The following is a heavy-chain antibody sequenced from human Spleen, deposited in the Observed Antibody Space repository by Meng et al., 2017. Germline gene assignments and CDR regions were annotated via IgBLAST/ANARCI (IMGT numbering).Heavy chain of an antibody. CDR2: IYHDGST. CDR1: RGRLQCCYVY. V-gene: IGHV4-39*01. D-gene: IGHD3-10*01. Sequence: PAATLSLPCTVSRGRLQCCYVYLALIPQLPGKGLEVTWAIYHDGSTYYNPSLQSRVTMFVDTSKNQFSLMLTSVTATDTAVYYCARRRGGSGRDCWGQGTLVTVSS. CDR3: ARRRGGSGRDC. J-gene: IGHJ4*02.